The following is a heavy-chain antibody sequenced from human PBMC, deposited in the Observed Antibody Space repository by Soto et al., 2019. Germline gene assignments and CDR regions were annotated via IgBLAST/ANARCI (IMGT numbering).Heavy chain of an antibody. Sequence: QITLKESGPPLVRPTQTLTLTCTFSGFSLSAGGVGVGWIRQPPGKALEWLAFIYWDDDKRYSPPLKSRLTITKDTSKDQVVLTMTNMDPVDTATYFCAHSQTGTYYYKTLPYFNCWGQGTLVTVSS. J-gene: IGHJ4*02. CDR1: GFSLSAGGVG. CDR3: AHSQTGTYYYKTLPYFNC. D-gene: IGHD3-10*01. CDR2: IYWDDDK. V-gene: IGHV2-5*02.